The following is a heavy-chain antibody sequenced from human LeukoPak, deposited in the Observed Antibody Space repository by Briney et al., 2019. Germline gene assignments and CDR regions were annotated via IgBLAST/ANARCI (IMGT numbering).Heavy chain of an antibody. CDR3: ATRNNDGIPWGELLFAFDI. Sequence: GASVKVSCKASGGTFSSYAISWVRQAPGQGLEWMGGIIPIFGTANYAQKFQGRVTITADESTSTAYMELSSLRSEDTAVYYCATRNNDGIPWGELLFAFDIWGQGTMVTVSS. J-gene: IGHJ3*02. D-gene: IGHD1-26*01. CDR2: IIPIFGTA. CDR1: GGTFSSYA. V-gene: IGHV1-69*13.